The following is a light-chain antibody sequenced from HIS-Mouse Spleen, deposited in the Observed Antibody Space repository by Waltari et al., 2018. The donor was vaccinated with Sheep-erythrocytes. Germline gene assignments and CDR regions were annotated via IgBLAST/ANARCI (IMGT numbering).Light chain of an antibody. J-gene: IGLJ1*01. Sequence: SYELTQPPSVSVSPGQTARITCPGDALPKKYAYLTQQNYGQAPVLGIYEDSKRPSGIPERFSGSSSGTMATLTISGAQVEDEADYYCYSTDSSGNHRVFGTGTKVTVL. CDR1: ALPKKY. CDR3: YSTDSSGNHRV. V-gene: IGLV3-10*01. CDR2: EDS.